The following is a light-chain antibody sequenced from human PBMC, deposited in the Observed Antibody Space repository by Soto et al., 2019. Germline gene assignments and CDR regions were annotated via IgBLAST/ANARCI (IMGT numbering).Light chain of an antibody. V-gene: IGKV3-15*01. J-gene: IGKJ4*01. CDR1: QSISSN. CDR3: QMYNNWVGT. Sequence: EIGSTQSPAILSVSPLERATLSFRANQSISSNLAWYQQKPGQAPRLLIYGAATRATGIPARFSGSGSGTDFTLTINSLQSEDFAVYYCQMYNNWVGTFGGGTKVDI. CDR2: GAA.